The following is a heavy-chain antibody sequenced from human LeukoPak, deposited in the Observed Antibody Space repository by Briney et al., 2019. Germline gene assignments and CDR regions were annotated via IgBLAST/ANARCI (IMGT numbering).Heavy chain of an antibody. CDR2: IYYSGST. CDR1: GGSISSYY. D-gene: IGHD3-22*01. CDR3: ARVNYYDSSGYDC. J-gene: IGHJ4*02. Sequence: PSEALSLTCTVSGGSISSYYWSWIRQPPGKGLEWIGYIYYSGSTNYNPSLKSRVTISVDTSKNQFSLKLSSVTAADTAVYYCARVNYYDSSGYDCWGQGTLVTVSS. V-gene: IGHV4-59*01.